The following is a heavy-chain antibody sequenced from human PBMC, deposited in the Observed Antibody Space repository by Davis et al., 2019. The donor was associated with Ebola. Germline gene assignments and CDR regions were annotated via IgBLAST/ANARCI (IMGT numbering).Heavy chain of an antibody. CDR2: VYKSGTT. CDR1: ELTVTRNY. D-gene: IGHD1-7*01. CDR3: TANWIYGSGMDI. V-gene: IGHV3-53*05. Sequence: PGGSLRLSCAASELTVTRNYMIWVRQAPGKGLQWVSTVYKSGTTYYADSVKGRFTVSRDNSENTMHLQMNGLRPEDTAVYYCTANWIYGSGMDIWGQGTTVTVSS. J-gene: IGHJ6*02.